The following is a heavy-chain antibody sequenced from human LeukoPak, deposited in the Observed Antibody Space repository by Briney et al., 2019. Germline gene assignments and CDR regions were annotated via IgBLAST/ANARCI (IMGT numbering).Heavy chain of an antibody. CDR1: GGSISSYY. CDR3: ARVTGTEFDY. CDR2: IYYSGST. J-gene: IGHJ4*02. V-gene: IGHV4-59*01. Sequence: PSETLSLTCTVSGGSISSYYWSWIRQRPGKGLEWIGYIYYSGSTNYNPSLKSRVTISVDTSKNQFSLKLSSVTAADTAVYYCARVTGTEFDYWGQGTLVTVSS. D-gene: IGHD1-1*01.